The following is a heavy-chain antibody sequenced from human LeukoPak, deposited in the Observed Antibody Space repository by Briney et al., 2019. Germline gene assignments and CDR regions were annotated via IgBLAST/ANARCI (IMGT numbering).Heavy chain of an antibody. Sequence: GESLKISCMGSGYDFSSHWIAWVRPMPGKGLEWMGIIYPDDSDTRYSPSFQGRVAISADKSISTTYLQWSSLKASDTATYYCLRRAVGETGRWFDPWGQGTLVTVSS. V-gene: IGHV5-51*01. D-gene: IGHD1-26*01. CDR2: IYPDDSDT. CDR3: LRRAVGETGRWFDP. J-gene: IGHJ5*02. CDR1: GYDFSSHW.